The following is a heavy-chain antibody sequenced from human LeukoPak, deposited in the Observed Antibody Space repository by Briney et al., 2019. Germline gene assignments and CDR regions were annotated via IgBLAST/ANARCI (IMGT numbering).Heavy chain of an antibody. CDR2: ISGSGGST. Sequence: GGSLSLSFAASGFTFSSYAMSWVRQAPGKGLEWVSVISGSGGSTYYADSVKGWFTISRDNSKNTLYLQMNSLRAEDTAVYYCAKDSHPHYDILTGYLIYWGQGTLVTVSS. V-gene: IGHV3-23*01. D-gene: IGHD3-9*01. J-gene: IGHJ4*02. CDR3: AKDSHPHYDILTGYLIY. CDR1: GFTFSSYA.